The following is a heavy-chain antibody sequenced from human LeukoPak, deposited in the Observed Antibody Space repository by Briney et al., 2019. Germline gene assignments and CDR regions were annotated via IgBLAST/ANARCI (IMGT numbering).Heavy chain of an antibody. Sequence: GESLRISCKGSGCSFTSYWISWGRRMPGKGGEWRGRIDPSDSYTNYSPSFQGHVTISADKSISTAYLQWSSLKASDTAMYYCARQFFLADGSGSYWFDPWGQGTLVTVSS. V-gene: IGHV5-10-1*01. D-gene: IGHD3-10*01. CDR3: ARQFFLADGSGSYWFDP. CDR2: IDPSDSYT. J-gene: IGHJ5*02. CDR1: GCSFTSYW.